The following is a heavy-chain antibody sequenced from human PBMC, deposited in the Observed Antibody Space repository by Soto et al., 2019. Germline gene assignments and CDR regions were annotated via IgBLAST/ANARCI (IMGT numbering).Heavy chain of an antibody. J-gene: IGHJ4*02. CDR1: GGSINSNNYY. Sequence: PSETLSLTCTVSGGSINSNNYYRAWIRQPPGKGLAWIASIYYDGSTYYNPSLKSRVSISVDTSKNHFSLKLSSATAADTAVYYCAKVVVAATRHTDFDSWGQGTLVTVS. D-gene: IGHD2-15*01. V-gene: IGHV4-39*02. CDR3: AKVVVAATRHTDFDS. CDR2: IYYDGST.